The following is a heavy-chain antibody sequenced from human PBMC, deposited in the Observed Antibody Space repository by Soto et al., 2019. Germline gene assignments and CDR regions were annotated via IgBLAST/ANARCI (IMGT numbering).Heavy chain of an antibody. CDR3: ARGIRDSSSFPGTSTPEFYYYYGMDV. J-gene: IGHJ6*02. CDR2: ISYDGSNK. CDR1: GFTFSSYG. Sequence: GGSLRLSCAASGFTFSSYGMHWVRQAPGKGLEWVAVISYDGSNKYYADSVKGRFTISRDNSKNTLYLQMNSLRAEDTAVYYCARGIRDSSSFPGTSTPEFYYYYGMDVWGQGTTVTVSS. V-gene: IGHV3-30*03. D-gene: IGHD6-6*01.